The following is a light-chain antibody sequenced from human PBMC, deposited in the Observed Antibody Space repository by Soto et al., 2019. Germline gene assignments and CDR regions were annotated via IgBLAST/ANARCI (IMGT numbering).Light chain of an antibody. Sequence: QPVLTQSASASASLGASVKLTCTLSSGHSSYAIAWHQQQPEKGPRYLMRLNSDGSHSKGDGIPLRFSGSSSGAERYLTISSLQSEDEADYYCQTWDTGIHVFGGGTKLTVL. CDR3: QTWDTGIHV. CDR1: SGHSSYA. CDR2: LNSDGSH. J-gene: IGLJ2*01. V-gene: IGLV4-69*01.